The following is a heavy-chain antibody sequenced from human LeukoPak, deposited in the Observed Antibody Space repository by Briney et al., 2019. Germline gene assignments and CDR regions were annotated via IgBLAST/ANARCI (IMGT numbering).Heavy chain of an antibody. CDR2: ISSSSSTI. J-gene: IGHJ4*02. V-gene: IGHV3-48*01. CDR1: GFTFSSNS. Sequence: GRPRRLSGAASGFTFSSNSMNWFRQSPGKGREWVSYISSSSSTIYSADSLKGRFTTPRANPTNSPYLQIDSLRAQDTAVNYCARAGYSSSLLYNWGEGTPGTVSS. D-gene: IGHD6-13*01. CDR3: ARAGYSSSLLYN.